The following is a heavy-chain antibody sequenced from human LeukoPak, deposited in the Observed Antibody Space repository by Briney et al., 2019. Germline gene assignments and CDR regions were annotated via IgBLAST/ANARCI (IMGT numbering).Heavy chain of an antibody. CDR3: ARSTEYSSSWYSYFDY. CDR1: GYSFTSYW. CDR2: IYPGDSDT. J-gene: IGHJ4*02. V-gene: IGHV5-51*01. D-gene: IGHD6-13*01. Sequence: GESLKISCKGSGYSFTSYWIGWVRQMPGKGLEWMGIIYPGDSDTRYSPSFQGQVTISADKSISTAYLQWSSLKASDTAMYYCARSTEYSSSWYSYFDYWGQGTLVTVSS.